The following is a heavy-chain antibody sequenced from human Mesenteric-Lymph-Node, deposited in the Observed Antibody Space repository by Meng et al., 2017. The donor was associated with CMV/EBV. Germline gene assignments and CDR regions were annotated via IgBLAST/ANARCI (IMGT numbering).Heavy chain of an antibody. CDR1: GFTFISTFSNYA. J-gene: IGHJ5*02. CDR2: VSVGGDT. V-gene: IGHV3-23*01. CDR3: ARGDSSGYLGLGDP. Sequence: GESLKISCAASGFTFISTFSNYAMNWVRQAPGKGLEWVSTVSVGGDTYYAESVKGRFTISRDNSKNTLYLQMNSLRAEDTAVYYCARGDSSGYLGLGDPWGQGTLVTVSS. D-gene: IGHD3-22*01.